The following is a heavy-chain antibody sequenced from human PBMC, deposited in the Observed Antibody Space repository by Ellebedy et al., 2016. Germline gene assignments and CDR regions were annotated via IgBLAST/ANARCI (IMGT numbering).Heavy chain of an antibody. D-gene: IGHD6-19*01. J-gene: IGHJ4*02. CDR3: VKGPRPGQWLAPFDS. CDR1: GLTFSAHA. CDR2: ISDDTYTQ. Sequence: GESLKISXTTSGLTFSAHAIHWVRQAPGKGLEWVSVISDDTYTQYHADSVKGRFIISRDNSKETVYLQMNSLRSEDTAVYHCVKGPRPGQWLAPFDSWGQGTLVTVSS. V-gene: IGHV3-30*03.